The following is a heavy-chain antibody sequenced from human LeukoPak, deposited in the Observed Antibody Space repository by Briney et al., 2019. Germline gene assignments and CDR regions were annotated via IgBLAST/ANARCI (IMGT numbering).Heavy chain of an antibody. CDR2: INPNSGGT. CDR1: GYTFTGYY. J-gene: IGHJ1*01. V-gene: IGHV1-2*02. CDR3: ARGAAYSSGVFRH. Sequence: GASVKVSCKASGYTFTGYYMHWVRQAPGQGLEWMGWINPNSGGTNYAQKFQGRVTMTRDTSISTAYMELSRLRSDDTAVYYCARGAAYSSGVFRHWGQGTLVSVSS. D-gene: IGHD2-15*01.